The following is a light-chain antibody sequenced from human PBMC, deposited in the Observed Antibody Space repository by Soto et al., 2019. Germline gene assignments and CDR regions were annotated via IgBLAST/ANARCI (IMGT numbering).Light chain of an antibody. J-gene: IGKJ4*01. Sequence: EIVMTQSPATLSVSPGERATLSCRASQSVSSNLAWYQQKPGQAPRLLIYGASTRATGIPARFSGSGSGTEFTLTISSLQSEDFAVYYCHQRSSWPLTFGGGTKVDIK. CDR2: GAS. CDR3: HQRSSWPLT. CDR1: QSVSSN. V-gene: IGKV3-15*01.